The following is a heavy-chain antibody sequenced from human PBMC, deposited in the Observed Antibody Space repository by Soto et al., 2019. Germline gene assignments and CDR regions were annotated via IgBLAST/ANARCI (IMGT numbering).Heavy chain of an antibody. V-gene: IGHV4-4*02. J-gene: IGHJ4*02. CDR1: GDSVSSPYY. CDR3: ARSAGWYAVHS. D-gene: IGHD6-19*01. CDR2: VFHTGTT. Sequence: QVQLQESGPGLVKPSGTLSLTCAVSGDSVSSPYYWCWVRQPPGKGLEWIGEVFHTGTTSYNPSLRSRVTISMDASINQFSLDLSSVTAADTAVCYCARSAGWYAVHSWGPGTLVIVSS.